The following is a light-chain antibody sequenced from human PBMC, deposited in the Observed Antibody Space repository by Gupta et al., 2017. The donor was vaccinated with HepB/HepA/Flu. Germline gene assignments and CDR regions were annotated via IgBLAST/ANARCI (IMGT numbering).Light chain of an antibody. J-gene: IGKJ5*01. Sequence: EIVLTQSPGTLSFSPGERATLSCRASQSVSSSYLAWYQQKPGQAPRLLIYGASSRATGIPDRFSGSGSGTEFTLTISRLEPEDFAVYYCQQEGSSPITFGQGTQLEIK. CDR3: QQEGSSPIT. CDR2: GAS. CDR1: QSVSSSY. V-gene: IGKV3-20*01.